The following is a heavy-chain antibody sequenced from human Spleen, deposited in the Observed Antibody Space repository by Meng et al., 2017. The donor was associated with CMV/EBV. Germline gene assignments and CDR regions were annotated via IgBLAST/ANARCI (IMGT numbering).Heavy chain of an antibody. CDR3: AISTHQPNAFDI. CDR2: INPNSGGT. CDR1: GYTFTGHY. V-gene: IGHV1-2*02. J-gene: IGHJ3*02. Sequence: ASVKVSCKASGYTFTGHYLHWVRQAPGQGLEWMGWINPNSGGTNYAQKFQGRVTMTRDTSISTAYMELSRLRSDDTAVYYCAISTHQPNAFDIWGQGTMVTVSS. D-gene: IGHD2-2*01.